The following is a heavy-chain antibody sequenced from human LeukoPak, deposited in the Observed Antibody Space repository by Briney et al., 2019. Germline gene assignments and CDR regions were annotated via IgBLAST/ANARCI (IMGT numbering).Heavy chain of an antibody. CDR3: ARDLDYFDSSGYFFDI. CDR2: INHSGST. J-gene: IGHJ3*02. D-gene: IGHD3-22*01. CDR1: GGSFSDYS. V-gene: IGHV4-34*01. Sequence: SETLSLTCAVYGGSFSDYSWSWLRQPPGKGLEWIGEINHSGSTNNNPSLKSRVTISVDTSKNQLSLRLSSVTAADTAVYYCARDLDYFDSSGYFFDIWGQGTMATVSS.